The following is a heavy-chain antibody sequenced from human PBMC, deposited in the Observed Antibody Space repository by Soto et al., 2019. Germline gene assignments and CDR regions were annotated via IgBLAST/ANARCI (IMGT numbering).Heavy chain of an antibody. Sequence: QVQLVQSGAEVKKPGASVKVSCKASGYTFTSYYMHWVRQAPGQGLEWMGIINPSGGSTSYAQKFQGSVTMTRETSTSTVYMELSSLRSEDTAVYYCARETRLGELSLDYWGQGTLVTVSS. CDR3: ARETRLGELSLDY. V-gene: IGHV1-46*01. CDR2: INPSGGST. CDR1: GYTFTSYY. J-gene: IGHJ4*02. D-gene: IGHD3-16*02.